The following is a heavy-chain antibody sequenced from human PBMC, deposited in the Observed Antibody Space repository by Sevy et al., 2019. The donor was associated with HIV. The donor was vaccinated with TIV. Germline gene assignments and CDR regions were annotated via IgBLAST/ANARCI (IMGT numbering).Heavy chain of an antibody. CDR3: AKNTAAVGVGGFDY. D-gene: IGHD2-8*02. Sequence: GGSLRLSCAASGFTFSYSGMHWVRQAPGKGLEWVTFIQFDGSSRYYAKSVKGRFTILRDNTKNTLYLQRNSLRRDDTAVYYCAKNTAAVGVGGFDYWGQGALVTVSS. CDR1: GFTFSYSG. J-gene: IGHJ4*02. V-gene: IGHV3-30*02. CDR2: IQFDGSSR.